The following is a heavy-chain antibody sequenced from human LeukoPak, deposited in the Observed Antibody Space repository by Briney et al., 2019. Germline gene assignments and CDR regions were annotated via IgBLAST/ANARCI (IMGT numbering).Heavy chain of an antibody. J-gene: IGHJ5*02. CDR1: GFTFSSYA. Sequence: GGSLRLSCAASGFTFSSYAMSWVRQAPGKGLEWVSAISGSGGSTYYADSVKGRFTISRDNSKNTLYLQMNCLRAEDTAVYYCAKDRAAVDPPTMVRGVIILGWFDPWGQGTLVTVSS. V-gene: IGHV3-23*01. CDR2: ISGSGGST. D-gene: IGHD3-10*01. CDR3: AKDRAAVDPPTMVRGVIILGWFDP.